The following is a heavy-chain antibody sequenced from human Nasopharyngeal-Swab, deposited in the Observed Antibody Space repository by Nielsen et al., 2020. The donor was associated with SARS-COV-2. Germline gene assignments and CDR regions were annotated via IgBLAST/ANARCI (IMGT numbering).Heavy chain of an antibody. CDR3: ARDRYVISSTSWTGMDI. CDR2: TNRSRSYT. CDR1: EFSFSDYY. Sequence: GGSLRLSCAASEFSFSDYYMSWIRQAPGKGLEWISTTNRSRSYTNYADSVKGRFTISRDNAQKSLYLQMHSLRADDTAVYYCARDRYVISSTSWTGMDIWGQGTTVTVSS. V-gene: IGHV3-11*05. J-gene: IGHJ6*02. D-gene: IGHD2/OR15-2a*01.